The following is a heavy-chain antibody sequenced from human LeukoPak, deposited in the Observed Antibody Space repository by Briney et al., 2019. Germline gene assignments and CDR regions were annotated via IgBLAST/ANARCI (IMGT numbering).Heavy chain of an antibody. J-gene: IGHJ4*01. CDR2: IYTSGST. D-gene: IGHD1-7*01. CDR3: TREIAGTTVHY. CDR1: GGSVTSGSYY. V-gene: IGHV4-61*02. Sequence: PSQTLSLTCTVSGGSVTSGSYYWNWIRQPAGKGLEWIGRIYTSGSTNYNPSLKSRVTISVDTSKNQFSLKLSSVTAADTAVYYCTREIAGTTVHYWGHGTLVTVSS.